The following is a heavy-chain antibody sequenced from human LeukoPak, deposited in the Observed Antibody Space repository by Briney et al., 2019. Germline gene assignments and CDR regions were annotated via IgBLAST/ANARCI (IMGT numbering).Heavy chain of an antibody. CDR1: GYTFTSYD. CDR2: MNPNSGNT. J-gene: IGHJ4*02. Sequence: ASVKVSCKASGYTFTSYDINWVRQATGQGLEWMGWMNPNSGNTGYAQKFQGRVTMTRNTSISTAYMELSSLRSEDTAVYYCARDMKGSGWTPPYYFDYWGQGTLVTVSS. D-gene: IGHD6-19*01. CDR3: ARDMKGSGWTPPYYFDY. V-gene: IGHV1-8*01.